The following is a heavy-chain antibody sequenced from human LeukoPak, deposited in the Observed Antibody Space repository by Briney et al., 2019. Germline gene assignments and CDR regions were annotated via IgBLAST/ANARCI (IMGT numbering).Heavy chain of an antibody. D-gene: IGHD6-6*01. Sequence: KASETLSLTCAVYGVSFSGYYWSWIRQPPGKGLEWIGEINHSGSTNYNPSLKSRVTISVDTSKNQFSLKLSSVTAADTAVYYCARGRIAARRYYYGMDVWGQGTMVTVSS. CDR2: INHSGST. V-gene: IGHV4-34*01. CDR1: GVSFSGYY. J-gene: IGHJ6*02. CDR3: ARGRIAARRYYYGMDV.